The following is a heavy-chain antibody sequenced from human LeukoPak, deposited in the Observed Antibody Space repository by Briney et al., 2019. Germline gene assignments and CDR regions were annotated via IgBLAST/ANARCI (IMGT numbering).Heavy chain of an antibody. Sequence: PGGSLRLSCAVSGITLSNYGMSWVRQAPGKGREWVAGISGSGGGTKYADSVKGRFTISRDNPKNTLYLQMNSLRAEDTAVYFCAKRGVVIRVILVGFHKEAYYFDSWGQGALVTVSS. CDR3: AKRGVVIRVILVGFHKEAYYFDS. CDR1: GITLSNYG. CDR2: ISGSGGGT. J-gene: IGHJ4*02. V-gene: IGHV3-23*01. D-gene: IGHD3-22*01.